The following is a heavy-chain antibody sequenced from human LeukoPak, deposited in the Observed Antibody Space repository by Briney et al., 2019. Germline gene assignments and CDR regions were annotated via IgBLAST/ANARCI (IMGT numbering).Heavy chain of an antibody. V-gene: IGHV4-39*02. CDR3: ARDRDGYNIVYFDY. Sequence: SETLSLTCTVSGGSISSSTYYWGWIRQPPGKGPEWIGSIFYSGTTYYNPSLKSRVTISVDTSRNQFSLKLSSVTAADTAVYFCARDRDGYNIVYFDYWGQGTLVTVSS. J-gene: IGHJ4*02. CDR1: GGSISSSTYY. CDR2: IFYSGTT. D-gene: IGHD5-12*01.